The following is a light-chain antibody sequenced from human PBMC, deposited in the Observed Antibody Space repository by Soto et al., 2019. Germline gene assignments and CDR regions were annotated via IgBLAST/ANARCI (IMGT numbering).Light chain of an antibody. CDR2: EDN. J-gene: IGLJ2*01. Sequence: NFMLTQPHSVSESPGKTVTISCTRSSGSIASNYVQWYQQRPGSAPTTVIYEDNQRPSGVPDRFSGSIDSSSNSASLTISGLKTEDEADYYGQSYDSSNLHVVFGGGTKLTVL. CDR1: SGSIASNY. V-gene: IGLV6-57*04. CDR3: QSYDSSNLHVV.